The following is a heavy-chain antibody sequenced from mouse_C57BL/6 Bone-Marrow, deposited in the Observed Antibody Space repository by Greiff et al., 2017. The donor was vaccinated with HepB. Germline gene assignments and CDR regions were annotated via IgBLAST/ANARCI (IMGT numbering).Heavy chain of an antibody. CDR1: GFTFSNYW. CDR2: IRLKSDNYAT. CDR3: TGACEY. Sequence: LQQSGGGLVQPGGSMKLSCVASGFTFSNYWMNWVRQSPEKGLEWVAQIRLKSDNYATHYAESGKGRFTISRDDSKSSVYLQMNHLRAEDTGVYYCTGACEYWGQGTTLTVSS. V-gene: IGHV6-3*01. J-gene: IGHJ2*01.